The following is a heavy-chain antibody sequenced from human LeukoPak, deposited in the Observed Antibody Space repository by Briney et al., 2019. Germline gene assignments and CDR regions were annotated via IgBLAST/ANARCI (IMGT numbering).Heavy chain of an antibody. D-gene: IGHD6-13*01. Sequence: PGGSLRLSCAASGFTFSSYAMSWVRQAPGKGLEWVSAISGSGGSTYYADSVKGRFTISRDNAKNSLYLQMNSLRAEDTAVYYCARDLGAAAGSDYWGQGTLVTVSS. J-gene: IGHJ4*02. V-gene: IGHV3-23*01. CDR3: ARDLGAAAGSDY. CDR2: ISGSGGST. CDR1: GFTFSSYA.